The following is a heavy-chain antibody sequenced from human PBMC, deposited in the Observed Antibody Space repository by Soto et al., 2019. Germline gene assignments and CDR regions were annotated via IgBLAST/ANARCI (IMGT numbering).Heavy chain of an antibody. V-gene: IGHV1-18*01. CDR1: GYIFVNYG. D-gene: IGHD3-16*01. CDR2: ISPYSGNT. Sequence: QVQLVQSGDEVRKPGSSVKVSCKASGYIFVNYGIAWVRQAPGQGLEWMGWISPYSGNTHYASKVQGRLTMTTDTPTRPAYMDLGSLTSDDTAGYSCAMLDNYVTPTPQDVWGQGTTVTVSS. J-gene: IGHJ6*02. CDR3: AMLDNYVTPTPQDV.